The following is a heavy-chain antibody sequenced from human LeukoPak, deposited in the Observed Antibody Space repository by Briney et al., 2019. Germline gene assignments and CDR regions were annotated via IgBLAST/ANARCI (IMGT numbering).Heavy chain of an antibody. Sequence: GGSLRLSCAASEFTFTTYGMHWVRQAPGKGLEWVAFVYYDGSNIYYADYVKGRFTISRDISKNTLYLQMDSLRAEDTAIYYCARDWKTNSFDYWGQGTLVTVSS. CDR3: ARDWKTNSFDY. CDR1: EFTFTTYG. J-gene: IGHJ4*02. V-gene: IGHV3-33*01. CDR2: VYYDGSNI. D-gene: IGHD1-1*01.